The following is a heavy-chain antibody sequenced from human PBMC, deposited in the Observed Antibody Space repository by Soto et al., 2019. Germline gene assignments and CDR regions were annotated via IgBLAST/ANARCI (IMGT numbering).Heavy chain of an antibody. CDR1: GLTFTNHA. V-gene: IGHV3-23*01. J-gene: IGHJ4*02. CDR3: AKDYYDSRGYSLY. Sequence: GPLSRPWASAGLTFTNHAGSRVRQAPGKGLEWVSAISGGGGATYYADSVKGRFTISRDNTKSTLYLQMNSLRAEDTAVYYCAKDYYDSRGYSLYWGQGTLVTVSS. CDR2: ISGGGGAT. D-gene: IGHD3-22*01.